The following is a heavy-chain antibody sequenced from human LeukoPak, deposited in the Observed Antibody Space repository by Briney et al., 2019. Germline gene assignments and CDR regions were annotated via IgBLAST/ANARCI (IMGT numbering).Heavy chain of an antibody. D-gene: IGHD2/OR15-2a*01. Sequence: ASVKVSCKASGYTFTSYAMHWVRQAPGQRLEWMGWTNAGNGNTKYSQKFQGRVTITRDTSASTAYMELSSLRSEDTAVYYCARDLYGDDAFDIWGQGTMVTVSS. CDR2: TNAGNGNT. CDR1: GYTFTSYA. J-gene: IGHJ3*02. V-gene: IGHV1-3*01. CDR3: ARDLYGDDAFDI.